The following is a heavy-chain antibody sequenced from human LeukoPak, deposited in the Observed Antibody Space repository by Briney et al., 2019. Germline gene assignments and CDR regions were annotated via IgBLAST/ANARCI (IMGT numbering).Heavy chain of an antibody. J-gene: IGHJ4*02. CDR2: IYYSGST. CDR3: ARGRGGSIFGVPPTARYYFDY. Sequence: ASETLSLTCTVSGGSISSSSYYWGWIRQPPGKGLEWIGSIYYSGSTYYNPSLKSRVTISVDTSKNQFSLKLSSVTAADTAVYYCARGRGGSIFGVPPTARYYFDYWGQGTLVTVSS. V-gene: IGHV4-39*01. CDR1: GGSISSSSYY. D-gene: IGHD3-3*01.